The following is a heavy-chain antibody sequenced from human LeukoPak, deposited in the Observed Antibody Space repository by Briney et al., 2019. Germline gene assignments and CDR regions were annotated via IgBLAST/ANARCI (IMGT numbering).Heavy chain of an antibody. CDR1: GFTFSSYW. Sequence: AGGSLRLSCAASGFTFSSYWVHWVRQAPGKGLVWVSPINSDGSSTSYADSVKGRFTISRDNSKNTLYLQMNSLRAEDTAVYYCAKELRLRWYFDYWGQGTLVTVSS. CDR2: INSDGSST. CDR3: AKELRLRWYFDY. J-gene: IGHJ4*02. D-gene: IGHD5-12*01. V-gene: IGHV3-74*01.